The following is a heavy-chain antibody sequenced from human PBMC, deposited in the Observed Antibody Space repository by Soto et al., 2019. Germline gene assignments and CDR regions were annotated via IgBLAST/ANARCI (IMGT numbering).Heavy chain of an antibody. CDR2: ISAYNGNT. Sequence: GASVKVSCKASGYTFTSYGISCVRQAPGQGLEWMGWISAYNGNTNYAQKLQGRVTMTTDTSTSTAYMELRSLRSDDTAVYYCARDRSTRYNWNSVDYWGQGTLVTVSS. D-gene: IGHD1-7*01. CDR3: ARDRSTRYNWNSVDY. J-gene: IGHJ4*02. V-gene: IGHV1-18*01. CDR1: GYTFTSYG.